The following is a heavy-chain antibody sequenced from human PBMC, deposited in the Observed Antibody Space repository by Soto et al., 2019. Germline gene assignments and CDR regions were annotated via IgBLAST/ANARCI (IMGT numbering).Heavy chain of an antibody. CDR1: SGSFSGYY. CDR3: ERHGGYYFDY. V-gene: IGHV4-34*01. Sequence: KPSETLSLTCAVYSGSFSGYYWSWIRQPPGKGLEWIGELYQGLSIVYNPSLESRVTISGDSSKNQISLKLRSVTAADTASYYCERHGGYYFDYWGQGTLVTVSS. CDR2: LYQGLSI. J-gene: IGHJ4*02.